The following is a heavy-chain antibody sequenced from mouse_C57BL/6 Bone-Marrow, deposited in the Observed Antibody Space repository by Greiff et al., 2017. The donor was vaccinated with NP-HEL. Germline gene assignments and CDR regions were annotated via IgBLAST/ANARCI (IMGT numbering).Heavy chain of an antibody. D-gene: IGHD2-12*01. CDR2: ISSGSSTI. Sequence: DVKLVESGGGLVKPGGSLKLSCAASGFTFSDYGMHWVRQAPEKGLEWVAYISSGSSTIYYADTVTGRFTITRANAKNTLFLQMTRRRSEYTAVYYSAKRYRGLYYYAMDYWGQGTSVTVSS. V-gene: IGHV5-17*01. CDR3: AKRYRGLYYYAMDY. J-gene: IGHJ4*01. CDR1: GFTFSDYG.